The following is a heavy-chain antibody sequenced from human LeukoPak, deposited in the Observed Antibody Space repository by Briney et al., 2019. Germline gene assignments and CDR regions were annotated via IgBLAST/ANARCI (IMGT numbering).Heavy chain of an antibody. V-gene: IGHV3-7*01. CDR3: ARAVYSSSGFDS. CDR1: GFTFSGYW. J-gene: IGHJ4*02. Sequence: QSGGSLRLSCEASGFTFSGYWMTWVRQAPGKGLEWVANIKRDESDKHYVDSVKGRFTISRDNAKNLLYLEMDSLRAEDTAIYYCARAVYSSSGFDSWGQGALVTVSS. D-gene: IGHD2-2*01. CDR2: IKRDESDK.